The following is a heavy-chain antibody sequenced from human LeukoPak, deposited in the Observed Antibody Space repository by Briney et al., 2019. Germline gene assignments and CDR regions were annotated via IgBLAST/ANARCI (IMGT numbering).Heavy chain of an antibody. J-gene: IGHJ4*02. CDR2: IYTSGST. Sequence: SETLSLTCTVSGGSISSYYWSWIRQPPGKGLEWIGHIYTSGSTNYNPSLKSRVTISVDTSKNQFSLKVSSVTAADTAVYYCARTYSSSSHFDYWGQGTLVTVSS. V-gene: IGHV4-4*09. CDR1: GGSISSYY. D-gene: IGHD6-6*01. CDR3: ARTYSSSSHFDY.